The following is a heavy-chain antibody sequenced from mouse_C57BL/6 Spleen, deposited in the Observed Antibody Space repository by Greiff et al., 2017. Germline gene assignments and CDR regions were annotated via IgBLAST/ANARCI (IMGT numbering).Heavy chain of an antibody. D-gene: IGHD2-3*01. J-gene: IGHJ4*01. CDR1: GFSLTSYG. CDR3: AKNVYDGYYHYYAMDY. Sequence: QVQLQQSGPGLVQPSQSLSITCTVSGFSLTSYGVHWVRQSPGKGLEWLGVIWRGGSTDYNAAFMSRLSITKDTSKSQVFFKMNSLQADDTAIYYCAKNVYDGYYHYYAMDYWGQGTSVTVSS. V-gene: IGHV2-5*01. CDR2: IWRGGST.